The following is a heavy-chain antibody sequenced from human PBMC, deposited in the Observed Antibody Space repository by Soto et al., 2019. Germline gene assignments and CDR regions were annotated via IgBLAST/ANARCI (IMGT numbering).Heavy chain of an antibody. J-gene: IGHJ6*02. CDR3: ARVDYDFWSGYPYPYGMDV. Sequence: QRLEWMGGIIPIYGKANYAQKFQGRVTITADESTSTAYMELSSLRSEDTAVYYCARVDYDFWSGYPYPYGMDVWGQGTTVTVSS. D-gene: IGHD3-3*01. CDR2: IIPIYGKA. V-gene: IGHV1-69*01.